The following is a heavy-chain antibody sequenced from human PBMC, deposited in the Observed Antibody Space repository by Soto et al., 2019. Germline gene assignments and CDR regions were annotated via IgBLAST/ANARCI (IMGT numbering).Heavy chain of an antibody. D-gene: IGHD1-26*01. CDR1: GGSINSGGYY. CDR3: ARNSVSKKIDF. Sequence: QVQLQESGPGLVKPSQTLSLTCSVSGGSINSGGYYWTWIRQYPGKGLEWIGNIFYSGSTSYNPSLKSRLTISIDTSKTHFSLRLTSVTAADTAVYYCARNSVSKKIDFWGQGTLVNVSS. J-gene: IGHJ4*02. V-gene: IGHV4-31*03. CDR2: IFYSGST.